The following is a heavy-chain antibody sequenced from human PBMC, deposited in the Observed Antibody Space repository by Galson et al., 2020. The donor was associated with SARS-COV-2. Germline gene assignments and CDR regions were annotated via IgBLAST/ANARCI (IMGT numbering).Heavy chain of an antibody. Sequence: SGPTLVKPTQTLTLTCTFSGFSLSTSGVGVGWIRQPPGKALEWLALIYWDDDKRYSPSLKSRLTITKDTSKNQVVLTMTNMDPVDTATYYGGHTGGTFQLFAYWSKGTLVTVSS. CDR2: IYWDDDK. V-gene: IGHV2-5*02. CDR1: GFSLSTSGVG. J-gene: IGHJ4*02. D-gene: IGHD3-16*01. CDR3: GHTGGTFQLFAY.